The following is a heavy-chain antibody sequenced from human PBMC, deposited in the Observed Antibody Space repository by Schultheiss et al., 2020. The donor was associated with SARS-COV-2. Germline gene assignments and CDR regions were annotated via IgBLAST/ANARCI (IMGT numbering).Heavy chain of an antibody. V-gene: IGHV1-69*13. Sequence: SVKVSCKASGYTFTSYGISWVRQAPGQGLEWMGGIIPIFVTSTYAQKFQGRVTITADESTSTAYMELSSLRSEDTAVYYCARDPQYYDSSGDAFDIWGQGTMVTVSS. CDR2: IIPIFVTS. D-gene: IGHD3-22*01. CDR3: ARDPQYYDSSGDAFDI. CDR1: GYTFTSYG. J-gene: IGHJ3*02.